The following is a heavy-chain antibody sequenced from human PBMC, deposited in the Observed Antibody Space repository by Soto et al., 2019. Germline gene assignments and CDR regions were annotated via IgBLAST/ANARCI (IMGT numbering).Heavy chain of an antibody. CDR2: IYPLDSFT. Sequence: PGESLKISCQASGYSFTHNWIAWVRQKPGKGLEWLGVIYPLDSFTKYSPSFEGQVTMSVDKSVNTASLLLNSLKASDSAIYFCARVIVTQVSTMGGMDVWGKGTKVTVSS. V-gene: IGHV5-51*01. J-gene: IGHJ6*03. CDR3: ARVIVTQVSTMGGMDV. D-gene: IGHD2-21*01. CDR1: GYSFTHNW.